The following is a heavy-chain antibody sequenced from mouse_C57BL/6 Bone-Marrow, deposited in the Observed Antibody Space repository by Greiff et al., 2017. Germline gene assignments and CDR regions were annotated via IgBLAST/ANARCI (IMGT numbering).Heavy chain of an antibody. D-gene: IGHD1-1*01. CDR1: GFTFSDYG. CDR3: ARRPSHYYGSTSWYFDV. Sequence: EVKLMESGGGLVQPGGSLKLSCAASGFTFSDYGMAWVRQAPRKGPEWVAFISNLAYSIYYADTVTGRFTISGENAKTTLYLEMSMLRSEDTAMYYSARRPSHYYGSTSWYFDVWGTGTTVTVSS. V-gene: IGHV5-15*01. J-gene: IGHJ1*03. CDR2: ISNLAYSI.